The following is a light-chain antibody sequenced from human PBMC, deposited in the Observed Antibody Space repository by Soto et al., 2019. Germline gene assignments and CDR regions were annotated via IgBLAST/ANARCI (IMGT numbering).Light chain of an antibody. CDR1: QSY. CDR3: QQHDDSPPWT. Sequence: EIVLTQSPDTLSLSPGERATLSCRASQSYLAWYQQKPGQAPRLLIYGASSRATGIPDRFSGSGSGTDLTLTITRLEXXXXXXYYCQQHDDSPPWTFGQGTRVEIK. J-gene: IGKJ1*01. CDR2: GAS. V-gene: IGKV3-20*01.